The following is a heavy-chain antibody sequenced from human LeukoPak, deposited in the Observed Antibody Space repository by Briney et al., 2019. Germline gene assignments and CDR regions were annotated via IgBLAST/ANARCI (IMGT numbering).Heavy chain of an antibody. Sequence: GGSLRLSCAASGFTFSDYYMSWIRQAPGKGLEWVSYISSSGSTIYYADSVKGRFTISRDNAKNSLYLQMNSLRAEDTAVYYCARDSRRAAAGTRAFDIWGQGTVVTVSS. J-gene: IGHJ3*02. V-gene: IGHV3-11*01. CDR1: GFTFSDYY. D-gene: IGHD6-13*01. CDR3: ARDSRRAAAGTRAFDI. CDR2: ISSSGSTI.